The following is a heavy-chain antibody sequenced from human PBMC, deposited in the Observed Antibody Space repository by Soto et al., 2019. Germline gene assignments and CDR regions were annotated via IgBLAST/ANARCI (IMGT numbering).Heavy chain of an antibody. D-gene: IGHD1-26*01. V-gene: IGHV3-11*01. J-gene: IGHJ5*02. CDR1: GFTFSDYY. Sequence: PGGSLRLSCAASGFTFSDYYMSWIRQAPGKGLEWVSYISSSGSTIYYADSVKGRFTISRDNAKNSLYLQMNSLRAEDMAVYYCARSWRSYSNWFDPWGQGTLVTVSS. CDR2: ISSSGSTI. CDR3: ARSWRSYSNWFDP.